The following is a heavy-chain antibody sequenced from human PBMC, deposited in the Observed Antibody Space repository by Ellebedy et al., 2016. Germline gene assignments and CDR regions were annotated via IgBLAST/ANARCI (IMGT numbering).Heavy chain of an antibody. CDR3: AKDQYGSGSFLGFLHY. D-gene: IGHD3-10*01. V-gene: IGHV3-23*01. Sequence: GESLKISCAASGFSFSSYAMSWVRQAPGKGLEWVSGISGSGDRTYYADSANGRFTISRDNSKNTLYLQMNSLRAEDTAVYYCAKDQYGSGSFLGFLHYWGQGTLVTVSS. J-gene: IGHJ4*02. CDR1: GFSFSSYA. CDR2: ISGSGDRT.